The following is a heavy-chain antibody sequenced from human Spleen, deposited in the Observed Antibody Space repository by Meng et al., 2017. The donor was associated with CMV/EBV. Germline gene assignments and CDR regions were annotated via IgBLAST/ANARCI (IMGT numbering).Heavy chain of an antibody. V-gene: IGHV4-39*07. D-gene: IGHD2-21*01. Sequence: SETLSLTCTVSGGSISSTSYYWGWIRQPPGKGLEWIGSIYYSVSTYYNPSLKSRVTISVDTSKNQFSLKLSAVTAADTAVYYCASVNRDVDAFDIWGQGTMVTVSS. CDR2: IYYSVST. CDR3: ASVNRDVDAFDI. CDR1: GGSISSTSYY. J-gene: IGHJ3*02.